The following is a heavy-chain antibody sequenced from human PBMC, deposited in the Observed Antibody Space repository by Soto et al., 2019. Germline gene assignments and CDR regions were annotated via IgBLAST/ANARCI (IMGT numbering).Heavy chain of an antibody. Sequence: GGSLRLSCAASGFTFSSYAMHWVRQAPGKGLEWVAVISYDGSNKYYADSVKGRFTISRDNSKNTLYLQMNSLRAEDTAVYYCARGPISITIFGVVIPVDYYYGMEVWGQGTTVTVSS. J-gene: IGHJ6*02. CDR2: ISYDGSNK. CDR3: ARGPISITIFGVVIPVDYYYGMEV. D-gene: IGHD3-3*01. V-gene: IGHV3-30-3*01. CDR1: GFTFSSYA.